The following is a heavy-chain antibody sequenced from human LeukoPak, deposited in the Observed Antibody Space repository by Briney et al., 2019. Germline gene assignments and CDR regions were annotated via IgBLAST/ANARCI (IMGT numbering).Heavy chain of an antibody. CDR3: AREWELLIHGFGYMDV. V-gene: IGHV3-48*01. CDR1: GFTFSSYS. D-gene: IGHD1-26*01. J-gene: IGHJ6*03. Sequence: GGSLRLSCAASGFTFSSYSMNWVRQAPGKGLEWVSYISSSSSTIYYADSVKGRFTISRDNAKNSLYLQMNSLRAEDTAVYYCAREWELLIHGFGYMDVWGKGTTVTVSS. CDR2: ISSSSSTI.